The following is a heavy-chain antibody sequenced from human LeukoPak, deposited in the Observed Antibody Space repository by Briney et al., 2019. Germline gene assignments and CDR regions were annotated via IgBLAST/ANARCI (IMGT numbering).Heavy chain of an antibody. V-gene: IGHV3-15*01. CDR2: VKSKASGETT. J-gene: IGHJ4*02. CDR3: TLIKGWGSGSYYLDY. Sequence: GRSLRLSCAASGFSISNDWMSWVRQASGKGLEWIGRVKSKASGETTDYAAPVKGRFTISRDDAKNTLYLQMNSLKTEDTAVYYCTLIKGWGSGSYYLDYWGQGALVTVSS. CDR1: GFSISNDW. D-gene: IGHD3-10*01.